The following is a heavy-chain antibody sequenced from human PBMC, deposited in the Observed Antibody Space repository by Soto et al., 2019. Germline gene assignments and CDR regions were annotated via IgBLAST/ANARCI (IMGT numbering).Heavy chain of an antibody. CDR2: MNPNSGHT. CDR1: GYSFTSYD. D-gene: IGHD3-10*01. J-gene: IGHJ6*02. CDR3: AKESNILGDLDYYYYGMDV. Sequence: ASVKVSCKASGYSFTSYDINWVRQAPGQGLEWMGWMNPNSGHTDYSQKFQGRVTMTRDTSITTAYMRLSSLTSEDTAVYFCAKESNILGDLDYYYYGMDVWGQGTPVTVSS. V-gene: IGHV1-8*01.